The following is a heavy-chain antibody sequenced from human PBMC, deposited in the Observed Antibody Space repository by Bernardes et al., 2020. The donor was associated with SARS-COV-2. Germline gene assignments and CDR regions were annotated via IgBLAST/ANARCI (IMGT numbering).Heavy chain of an antibody. Sequence: GGSLRLSCAASGFTFSSYWMSWVRQAPGKGLEWVANIKQDGSEKYYVDSVKGRFTISRDNAKNSLYLQMNSLRAEDTAVYYCARDSLTVGTGYYYYGMDVWGQGTTVTVSS. V-gene: IGHV3-7*01. CDR1: GFTFSSYW. J-gene: IGHJ6*02. CDR2: IKQDGSEK. CDR3: ARDSLTVGTGYYYYGMDV. D-gene: IGHD4-17*01.